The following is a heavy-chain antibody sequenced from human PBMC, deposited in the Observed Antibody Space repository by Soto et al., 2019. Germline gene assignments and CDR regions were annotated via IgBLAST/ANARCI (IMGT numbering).Heavy chain of an antibody. V-gene: IGHV4-59*01. CDR1: GGSISSYY. Sequence: SETLSLTCTVSGGSISSYYWHWIRQSPGKGLEWIGYIYYSGSTNYNPSLKSRVTISVDTSKNQFSLKLSSVTAADTAVYYCARGGRSSVYFDYWGQGTLVTVSS. D-gene: IGHD6-6*01. CDR3: ARGGRSSVYFDY. CDR2: IYYSGST. J-gene: IGHJ4*02.